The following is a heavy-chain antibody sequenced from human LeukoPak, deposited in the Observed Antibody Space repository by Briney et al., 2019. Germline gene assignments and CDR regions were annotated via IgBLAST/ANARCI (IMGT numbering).Heavy chain of an antibody. CDR2: VYYSGST. CDR1: GYSISDYY. CDR3: ARELDGNGGWFDP. Sequence: SETLSLTCTVSGYSISDYYWSWIRQSPGKGLEWIGEVYYSGSTHYNPSLKSRVTISIDTSQNQFSLRLRSVAGADTAVYYCARELDGNGGWFDPWGPGTLVIVSS. V-gene: IGHV4-59*01. J-gene: IGHJ5*02. D-gene: IGHD3-10*01.